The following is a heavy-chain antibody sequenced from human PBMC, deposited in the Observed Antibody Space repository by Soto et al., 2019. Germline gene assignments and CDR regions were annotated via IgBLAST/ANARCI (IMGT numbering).Heavy chain of an antibody. V-gene: IGHV6-1*01. Sequence: QGQLQQSGPGLVKPSQTLSLTCAISGDSVSRNSVAWNWIRQSPSRGLEWLGRTYYRSKWYNNYAESMKSRITINPDTSKNQFSLQLNSVTPEDTAVYYCARGQADYYAMDVWGQGTTVTVSS. CDR2: TYYRSKWYN. J-gene: IGHJ6*02. D-gene: IGHD2-15*01. CDR1: GDSVSRNSVA. CDR3: ARGQADYYAMDV.